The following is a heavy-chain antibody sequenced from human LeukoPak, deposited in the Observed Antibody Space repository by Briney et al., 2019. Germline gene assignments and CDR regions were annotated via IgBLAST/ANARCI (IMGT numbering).Heavy chain of an antibody. CDR2: IYSGGST. J-gene: IGHJ4*02. D-gene: IGHD4-17*01. CDR3: ARMTTVTYYFDY. Sequence: PGGSLRLSCAASGFTVSSNYMSWVRQAPGKGLEWVSVIYSGGSTYYADSVKGRFTISRDNSKNTLYLQMNSLRAEDTAVYCCARMTTVTYYFDYWDQGTLVTVSS. V-gene: IGHV3-53*01. CDR1: GFTVSSNY.